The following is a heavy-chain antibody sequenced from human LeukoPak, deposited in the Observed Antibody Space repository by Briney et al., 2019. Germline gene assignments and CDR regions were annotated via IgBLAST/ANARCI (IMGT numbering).Heavy chain of an antibody. V-gene: IGHV3-9*03. CDR2: ISWNSGSI. J-gene: IGHJ4*02. D-gene: IGHD1-7*01. CDR3: AKGSFRGITGTLRGGFDY. Sequence: GRSLRLSCASSGFTFDYYAMHWVRQPPGKGLEWVSGISWNSGSIGYADSVKGRFTISRDNAKNSLYLQMNSLRAEDMALYYCAKGSFRGITGTLRGGFDYWGQGNLVTVSS. CDR1: GFTFDYYA.